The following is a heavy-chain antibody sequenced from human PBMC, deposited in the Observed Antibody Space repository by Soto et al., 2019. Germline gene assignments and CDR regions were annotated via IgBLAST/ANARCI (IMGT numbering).Heavy chain of an antibody. Sequence: EVQLLESGGGLVQPGGSLRLSCAGSGFTFSSVAMTWVRQAPGKGLEWVSSISGSGDSTYYADSVKGRFTISRDNSKNTLFLQMNSLRAEDTAVYYCAKGSRTPGYWGQGTLVTVSS. CDR3: AKGSRTPGY. J-gene: IGHJ4*02. CDR1: GFTFSSVA. V-gene: IGHV3-23*01. CDR2: ISGSGDST.